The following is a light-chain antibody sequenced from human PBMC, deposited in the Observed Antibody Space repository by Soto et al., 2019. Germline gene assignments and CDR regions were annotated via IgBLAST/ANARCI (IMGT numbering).Light chain of an antibody. Sequence: EIVLTQSPATLSLSPGERATLSCRASQSVSSYLAWYQQKPGQAPRLLIHDASNRATRFPARFSGSGSGTDFTLTISSLEPEDFAVYYCQQRSNWPPIFAFGPGNKVDIK. CDR1: QSVSSY. J-gene: IGKJ3*01. CDR2: DAS. CDR3: QQRSNWPPIFA. V-gene: IGKV3-11*01.